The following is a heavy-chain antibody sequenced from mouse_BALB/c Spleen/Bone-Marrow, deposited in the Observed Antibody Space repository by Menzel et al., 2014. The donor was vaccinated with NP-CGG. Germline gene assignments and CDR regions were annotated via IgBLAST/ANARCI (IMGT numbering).Heavy chain of an antibody. CDR1: GFNIKDTY. Sequence: EVQRVESGAELVKPGASVKLSCTASGFNIKDTYMHWVKQRPEQGLEWIGRIDPANGNTKYDPKFQGKATITADTSSNTAYLQLSSLTSEDTAVYYCAYGSSYAYFDYWGQGTTLTVSS. J-gene: IGHJ2*01. V-gene: IGHV14-3*02. CDR3: AYGSSYAYFDY. D-gene: IGHD1-1*01. CDR2: IDPANGNT.